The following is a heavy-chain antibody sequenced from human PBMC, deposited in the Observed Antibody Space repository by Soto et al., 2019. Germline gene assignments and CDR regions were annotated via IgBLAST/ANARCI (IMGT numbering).Heavy chain of an antibody. Sequence: QVQLVESGGGVVQPGRSLRLSCAASGFTFSSYAMHWVRQAPGKGLEWVALISYDGSDKDYADSVKGRFTISRDNSMNTLCLQMNSLRAEDTAVYYCARDYYKYYDSSGYYRSPAYWGQGTLVTVSS. CDR2: ISYDGSDK. CDR3: ARDYYKYYDSSGYYRSPAY. V-gene: IGHV3-30-3*01. J-gene: IGHJ4*02. CDR1: GFTFSSYA. D-gene: IGHD3-22*01.